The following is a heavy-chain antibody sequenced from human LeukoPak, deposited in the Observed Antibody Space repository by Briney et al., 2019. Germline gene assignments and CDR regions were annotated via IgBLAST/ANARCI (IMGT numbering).Heavy chain of an antibody. CDR1: GFTVSSIY. CDR2: ISYDGSNK. V-gene: IGHV3-30*18. CDR3: AKESIVAAGSLDY. J-gene: IGHJ4*02. D-gene: IGHD6-13*01. Sequence: PGGSLRLSCAASGFTVSSIYMNWVRQAPGKGLEWVAVISYDGSNKYYADSVKGRFTISRDNSKNTLYLQMNSLRAEDTAVYYCAKESIVAAGSLDYWGQGTLVTVSS.